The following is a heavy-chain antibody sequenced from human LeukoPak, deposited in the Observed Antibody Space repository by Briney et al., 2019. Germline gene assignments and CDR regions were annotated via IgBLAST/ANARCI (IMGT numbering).Heavy chain of an antibody. D-gene: IGHD3-10*01. Sequence: GGSLRLSCTASGVTFDDYGMSWVRQAPGTGLELVSGVNWNGGSTGYADPVKGRLTISRDNAKNSLYLQINTLRAEDTALYYCARGGGSGSSLVVWYFDLWGRGTLVTVSS. V-gene: IGHV3-20*04. J-gene: IGHJ2*01. CDR1: GVTFDDYG. CDR3: ARGGGSGSSLVVWYFDL. CDR2: VNWNGGST.